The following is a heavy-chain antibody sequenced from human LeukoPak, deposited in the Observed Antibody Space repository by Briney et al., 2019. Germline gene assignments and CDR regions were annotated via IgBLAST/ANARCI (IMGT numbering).Heavy chain of an antibody. CDR2: IYYSGST. CDR1: GGSISSSSYY. J-gene: IGHJ1*01. D-gene: IGHD6-13*01. CDR3: ASERIAAAGTPRIFQH. Sequence: PSETLSLTCTVSGGSISSSSYYWGWIRQPPGKGLEWIGSIYYSGSTYYNPSLKSRVTISVDTSKNQFPLKLSSVTAADTAVYYCASERIAAAGTPRIFQHWGQGTLVTVSS. V-gene: IGHV4-39*06.